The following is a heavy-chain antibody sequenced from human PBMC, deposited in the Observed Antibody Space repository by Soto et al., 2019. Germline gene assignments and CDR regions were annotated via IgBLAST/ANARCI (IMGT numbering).Heavy chain of an antibody. V-gene: IGHV1-69*01. Sequence: QVQLVQSGAEVKKPGSSVKVSCKASGGTFSSYAISWVRQAPGQGLEWMGGIIPIFGTANYAQKFQGRVTIHADDSTSTAYMELSSLRSEDTAVYYCARVVGAGDYYSYGMDVWGQGTTVTVSS. J-gene: IGHJ6*02. D-gene: IGHD1-26*01. CDR3: ARVVGAGDYYSYGMDV. CDR2: IIPIFGTA. CDR1: GGTFSSYA.